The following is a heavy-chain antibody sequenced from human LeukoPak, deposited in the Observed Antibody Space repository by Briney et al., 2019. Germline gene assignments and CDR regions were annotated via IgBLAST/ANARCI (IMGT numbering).Heavy chain of an antibody. V-gene: IGHV1-2*02. CDR3: ARGGKDDPAGSGGYYYGMDV. J-gene: IGHJ6*02. CDR1: GYTFTSYD. CDR2: MNPNSGGT. D-gene: IGHD3-16*01. Sequence: GASVKVSCKASGYTFTSYDINWVRQATGQGLEWMGWMNPNSGGTNSAQKFQGRVTMTRDTSISTAHMELSRLRSDDTAVYYCARGGKDDPAGSGGYYYGMDVWGQGTTVTVSS.